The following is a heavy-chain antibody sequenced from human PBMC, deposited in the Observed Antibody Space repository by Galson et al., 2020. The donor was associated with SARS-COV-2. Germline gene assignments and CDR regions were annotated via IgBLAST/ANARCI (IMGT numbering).Heavy chain of an antibody. Sequence: GGSLRLSCAASGFTFSSYDMHWVRQATGKGLEWVSAIGTAGDTYYPGSVKGRFTISRENAKNSLYLQMNSLRARDTAVYYCARETGSFGAFDIWGQGTMVTVSS. V-gene: IGHV3-13*01. CDR1: GFTFSSYD. CDR2: IGTAGDT. J-gene: IGHJ3*02. CDR3: ARETGSFGAFDI. D-gene: IGHD5-18*01.